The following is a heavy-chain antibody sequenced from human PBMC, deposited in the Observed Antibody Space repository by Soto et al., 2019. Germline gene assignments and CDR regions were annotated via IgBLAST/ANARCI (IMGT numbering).Heavy chain of an antibody. CDR1: GFTVSSTY. Sequence: GGSLRLSCAASGFTVSSTYMSWVRQAPGKGLEWVSGLSDSGISIYYADSVKDRLTISRDNSKNTLYLQIHTLRAEDTAVYYCAKVSSSWYAGFFDLCGQGTLVTVSS. D-gene: IGHD6-13*01. CDR2: LSDSGISI. J-gene: IGHJ4*02. V-gene: IGHV3-23*01. CDR3: AKVSSSWYAGFFDL.